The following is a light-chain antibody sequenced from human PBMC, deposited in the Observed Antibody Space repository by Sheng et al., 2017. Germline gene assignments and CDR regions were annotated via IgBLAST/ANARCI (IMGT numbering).Light chain of an antibody. Sequence: EAAMTQSPATLSVSPGESVTLSCRSSQSISTNLAWYQHKPGQAPRLLIYDASTRATGIPARFSGSGSGTEFTLTISSLQSEDFAVYYCQQYDSWPRTFGQGTKVDVK. CDR2: DAS. CDR3: QQYDSWPRT. V-gene: IGKV3-15*01. CDR1: QSISTN. J-gene: IGKJ1*01.